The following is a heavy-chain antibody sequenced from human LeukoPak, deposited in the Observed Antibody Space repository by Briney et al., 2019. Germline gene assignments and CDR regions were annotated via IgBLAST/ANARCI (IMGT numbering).Heavy chain of an antibody. Sequence: ASVKVSCKASGGTFSSYAISWVRQAPGQGLEWMGGIIPIFGTANYAQKFQGRVTITTDESTSTAYMELSSLRSEDTAVYYCARVYDVVVPAAGTHYYYYYMDVWGKGTTVTVSS. CDR1: GGTFSSYA. CDR2: IIPIFGTA. D-gene: IGHD2-2*01. V-gene: IGHV1-69*05. CDR3: ARVYDVVVPAAGTHYYYYYMDV. J-gene: IGHJ6*03.